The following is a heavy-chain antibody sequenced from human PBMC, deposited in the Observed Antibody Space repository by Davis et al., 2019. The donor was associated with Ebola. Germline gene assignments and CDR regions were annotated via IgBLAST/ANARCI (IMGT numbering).Heavy chain of an antibody. J-gene: IGHJ2*01. V-gene: IGHV3-48*02. D-gene: IGHD2/OR15-2a*01. CDR3: ARGRFLRAWWYFDL. Sequence: GESLKISCAASGFTFSSYSMNWVRQAPGKGLEWVSYISSSSSTIYYADSVKGRFTISRDSAKNSLYLQMNSLRDEDTAVYYCARGRFLRAWWYFDLWGRGTLVTVSS. CDR1: GFTFSSYS. CDR2: ISSSSSTI.